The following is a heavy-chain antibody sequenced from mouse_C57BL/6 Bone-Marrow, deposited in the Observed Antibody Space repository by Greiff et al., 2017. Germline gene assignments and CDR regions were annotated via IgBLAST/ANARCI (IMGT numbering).Heavy chain of an antibody. Sequence: QVQLQQSGPGLVAPSQSLSITCTVSGFSLTSYAISWVRQPPGKGLEWLGGIWTGGGTNYNSALKSGLSISKDNSKSQVFLKMNSLQTDDTARYYCTRKEVVADYAMDYWGQGTSVTVSS. D-gene: IGHD1-1*01. V-gene: IGHV2-9-1*01. CDR2: IWTGGGT. CDR1: GFSLTSYA. CDR3: TRKEVVADYAMDY. J-gene: IGHJ4*01.